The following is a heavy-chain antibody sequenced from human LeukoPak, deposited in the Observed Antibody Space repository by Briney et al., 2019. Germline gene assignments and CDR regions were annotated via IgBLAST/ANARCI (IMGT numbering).Heavy chain of an antibody. CDR3: ARTNLDCKSGVCYDY. Sequence: ASVRVFCKTSDYTFTNYGFSWVRQAPGQGLEWMGWISAYNGKTYYEQKFQGRVTVTTDTSTSTAYMDLRSLRSDDTAVYYCARTNLDCKSGVCYDYWGQGTPVTVSS. D-gene: IGHD2-8*01. CDR1: DYTFTNYG. CDR2: ISAYNGKT. J-gene: IGHJ4*02. V-gene: IGHV1-18*01.